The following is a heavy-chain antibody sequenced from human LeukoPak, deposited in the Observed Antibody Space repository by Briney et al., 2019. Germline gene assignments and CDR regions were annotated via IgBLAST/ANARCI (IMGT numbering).Heavy chain of an antibody. V-gene: IGHV3-33*01. D-gene: IGHD4-17*01. CDR2: IWYDGSNK. Sequence: GGSLRLSCAASGFIFSNYGMHWVRQAPGKGLEWVAVIWYDGSNKYYADSVKGRFTISRDNSKNTLYLQMNSLRAEDTAVYYCARDSSGVTTQVDYWGQGTLVTVSS. J-gene: IGHJ4*02. CDR1: GFIFSNYG. CDR3: ARDSSGVTTQVDY.